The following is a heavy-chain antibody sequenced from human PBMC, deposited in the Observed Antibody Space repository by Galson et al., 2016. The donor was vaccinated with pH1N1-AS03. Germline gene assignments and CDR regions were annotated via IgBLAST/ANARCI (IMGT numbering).Heavy chain of an antibody. J-gene: IGHJ3*02. CDR1: GFTFSHYS. CDR2: ISGSSSYI. V-gene: IGHV3-21*01. D-gene: IGHD2-15*01. CDR3: AKDSNGYCSGGNCLAFGI. Sequence: SLRLSCAASGFTFSHYSMSWVRQAPGKGLEWVSSISGSSSYIYYADSVKGRFTISRYNAKNSVYLQMNSLRAEDTAVYYCAKDSNGYCSGGNCLAFGIWGQGTVVAVSS.